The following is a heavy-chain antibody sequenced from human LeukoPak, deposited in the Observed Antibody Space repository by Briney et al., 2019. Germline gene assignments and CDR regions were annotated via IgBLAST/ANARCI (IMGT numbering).Heavy chain of an antibody. V-gene: IGHV3-53*01. CDR2: FYSDGTI. J-gene: IGHJ3*02. CDR3: ARQHLRPNDAFDI. Sequence: GGSLRRTCAASGFTVSSTYMSWVRQAPGKGLEWVSVFYSDGTIYYADSVKGRITISRDISKNTLYLQLNSLRAEDTAVYYCARQHLRPNDAFDIWGQGTLVTVSS. CDR1: GFTVSSTY.